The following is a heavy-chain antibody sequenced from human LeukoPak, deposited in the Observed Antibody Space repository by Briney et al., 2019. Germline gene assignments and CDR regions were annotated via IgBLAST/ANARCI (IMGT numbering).Heavy chain of an antibody. CDR2: VYSGGHT. D-gene: IGHD2-2*01. Sequence: GGSLRLSCAASGLIVSNNYMSWVRQAPGKGLEWVSIVYSGGHTYYADSVKGRFTISRDKSKNTLYLQMSSLKAEDTAVYYCARGIRDCSRTTCYQPFDYWGQGALVTVSS. V-gene: IGHV3-53*01. CDR3: ARGIRDCSRTTCYQPFDY. CDR1: GLIVSNNY. J-gene: IGHJ4*02.